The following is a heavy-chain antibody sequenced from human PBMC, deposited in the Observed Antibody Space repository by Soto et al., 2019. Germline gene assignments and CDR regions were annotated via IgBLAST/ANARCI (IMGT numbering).Heavy chain of an antibody. J-gene: IGHJ6*03. Sequence: GGSLRLSCAASGFTFSSYWMHWVRQAPGKGLVWVSRINSDGSSTSYADSVKGRFTISRDNAKNTLYLQMNSLRAEDTAVYYCARVIRSYCSSTSCSTYGYYYYYMDVWGKGTTVTVSS. V-gene: IGHV3-74*01. CDR2: INSDGSST. CDR1: GFTFSSYW. D-gene: IGHD2-2*01. CDR3: ARVIRSYCSSTSCSTYGYYYYYMDV.